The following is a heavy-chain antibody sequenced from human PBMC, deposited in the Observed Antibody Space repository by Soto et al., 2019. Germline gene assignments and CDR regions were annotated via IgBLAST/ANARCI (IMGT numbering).Heavy chain of an antibody. Sequence: QVQLQESGPGLVKPSQTLSLTCTVSGDSISNGGYYWGWIRQQPGKGLEWIGNIYHGGSTHYNPSLKSRLNISEDPSNNQCSLKLSSVTAADTAVYYCARDWTGGTFDYWGQGALDPVSS. D-gene: IGHD2-8*02. CDR1: GDSISNGGYY. V-gene: IGHV4-31*03. J-gene: IGHJ4*02. CDR2: IYHGGST. CDR3: ARDWTGGTFDY.